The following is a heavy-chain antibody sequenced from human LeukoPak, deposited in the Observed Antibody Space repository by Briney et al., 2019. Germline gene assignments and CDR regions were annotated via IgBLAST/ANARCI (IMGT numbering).Heavy chain of an antibody. CDR2: IYSGGST. CDR1: GFTVSSNY. V-gene: IGHV3-66*02. CDR3: ARGGSDCSSTSCSPGFDY. D-gene: IGHD2-2*01. Sequence: GGSLRLSCAASGFTVSSNYMSWVRQAPGKGLEWVSVIYSGGSTYYADSVKSRFTISRDNSKNTLYLQMNSLRAEDTAVYYCARGGSDCSSTSCSPGFDYWGQGTLVTVSS. J-gene: IGHJ4*02.